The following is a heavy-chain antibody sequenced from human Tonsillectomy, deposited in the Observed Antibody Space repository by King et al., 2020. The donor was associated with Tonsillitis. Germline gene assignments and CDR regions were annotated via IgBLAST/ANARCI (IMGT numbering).Heavy chain of an antibody. CDR1: GYTFTSYD. D-gene: IGHD3-3*01. CDR2: MNPNSGNT. Sequence: VQLVQSGAEVKKPGASVKVSCKASGYTFTSYDINWVRQATGQGLEWMGWMNPNSGNTGHAQQFQGRVTMTRNTSISTAYMELSSLRSEDTAVYYCARARVRGFLEWLPQPPDYWGQGTLVTVSS. V-gene: IGHV1-8*01. CDR3: ARARVRGFLEWLPQPPDY. J-gene: IGHJ4*02.